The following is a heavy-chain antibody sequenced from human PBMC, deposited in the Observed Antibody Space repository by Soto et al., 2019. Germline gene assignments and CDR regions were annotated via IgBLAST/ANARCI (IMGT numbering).Heavy chain of an antibody. J-gene: IGHJ4*02. Sequence: GGSLRLSCAASGFTFSVWWMGWVRQPPGKGLEWVATINPDGSQRFYVDSVKGRFTISRDNAKNSLFLQVDSLRTEDTAITYFVHAARGTGPAPSGSGGKGTWVTVSP. CDR3: VHAARGTGPAPSGS. CDR1: GFTFSVWW. V-gene: IGHV3-7*01. D-gene: IGHD1-26*01. CDR2: INPDGSQR.